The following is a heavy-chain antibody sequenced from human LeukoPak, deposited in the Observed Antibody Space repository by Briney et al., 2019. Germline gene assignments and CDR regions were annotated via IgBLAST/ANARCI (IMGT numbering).Heavy chain of an antibody. J-gene: IGHJ4*02. CDR2: IYSGGST. D-gene: IGHD3-22*01. Sequence: GRSLRLSCAASGFTVSSNYMSWVRRAPGKGLEWVSVIYSGGSTYYADSVKGRFTISRDNSKNTLYLQMNSLRAEDTAVYYCARVKGSGYYYGYWGQGTLVTVSS. V-gene: IGHV3-53*01. CDR3: ARVKGSGYYYGY. CDR1: GFTVSSNY.